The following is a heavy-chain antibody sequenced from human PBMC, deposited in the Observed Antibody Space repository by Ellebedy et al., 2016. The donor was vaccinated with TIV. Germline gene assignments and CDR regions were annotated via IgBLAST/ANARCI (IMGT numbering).Heavy chain of an antibody. D-gene: IGHD1-26*01. V-gene: IGHV3-23*01. CDR2: TSGSGGST. CDR3: AKLRGATGSWYFDL. J-gene: IGHJ2*01. Sequence: GESLKIPCAASGFTFSSYAMSWVRQAPGKGLEWVSATSGSGGSTYYAESVKGRFTISRDNSKNTLYLQMNSLRAEDTAVYYCAKLRGATGSWYFDLWGRGTLVPVSS. CDR1: GFTFSSYA.